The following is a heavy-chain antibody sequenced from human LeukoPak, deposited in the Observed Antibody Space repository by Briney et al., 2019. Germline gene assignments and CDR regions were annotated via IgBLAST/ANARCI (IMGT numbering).Heavy chain of an antibody. V-gene: IGHV3-20*01. CDR3: ARGDMRGDLDY. CDR1: GFTFDDYG. J-gene: IGHJ4*02. D-gene: IGHD3-9*01. Sequence: GGSLILSCAAPGFTFDDYGMSWVRQAPGKGLEWVSGINWNGGSTGYADSVKGRFTISRDNAKNSLYLQMNSLRAEDTALYHCARGDMRGDLDYWGQGTLVTVSS. CDR2: INWNGGST.